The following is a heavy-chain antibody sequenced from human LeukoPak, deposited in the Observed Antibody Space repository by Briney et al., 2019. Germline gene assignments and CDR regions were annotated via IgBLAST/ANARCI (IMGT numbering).Heavy chain of an antibody. V-gene: IGHV4-34*01. J-gene: IGHJ4*02. Sequence: SETLSLTCAVYGGSFSGYYWSWIRQPPGKGLEWIGETNHSGSTNYNPSLKSRVTISVDTSKNQFSLKLSSVTATDTAVYYCARGRGDCSSTSCHGEFDYWGQGTLVTVSS. CDR1: GGSFSGYY. D-gene: IGHD2-2*01. CDR2: TNHSGST. CDR3: ARGRGDCSSTSCHGEFDY.